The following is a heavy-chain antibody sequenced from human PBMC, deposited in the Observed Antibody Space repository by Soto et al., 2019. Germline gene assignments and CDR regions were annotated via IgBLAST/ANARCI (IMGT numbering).Heavy chain of an antibody. Sequence: QVQLVQSGAEVKKPGSSVKVSCKASGGTFSTYSISWLRQAPGQGLEWMGGIIHMLGKTNYAQKFQGRVTITADESTSTAYMDLSSLRSDDTAVYYCAKDILEWLFGSGDYYYYGMDVWCQGPTVTVSS. CDR3: AKDILEWLFGSGDYYYYGMDV. CDR2: IIHMLGKT. CDR1: GGTFSTYS. D-gene: IGHD3-3*01. V-gene: IGHV1-69*12. J-gene: IGHJ6*02.